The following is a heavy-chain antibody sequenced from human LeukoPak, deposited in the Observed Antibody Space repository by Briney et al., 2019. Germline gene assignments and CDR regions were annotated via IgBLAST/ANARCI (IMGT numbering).Heavy chain of an antibody. V-gene: IGHV4-34*12. Sequence: PSETLSLTCGVYGGSFSGYYWTWIRQSPGRGLEWIAEIIHSGRTNYSPSLKSRATLSVDTSKNQFSLGLTSVTAADTAVYYCARGIVLMHYASFDYWGQGSLVTVSS. CDR3: ARGIVLMHYASFDY. CDR1: GGSFSGYY. CDR2: IIHSGRT. D-gene: IGHD2-8*01. J-gene: IGHJ4*02.